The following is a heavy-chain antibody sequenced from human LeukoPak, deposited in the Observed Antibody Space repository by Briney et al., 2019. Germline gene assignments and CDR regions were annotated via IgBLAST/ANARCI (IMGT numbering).Heavy chain of an antibody. D-gene: IGHD5-24*01. J-gene: IGHJ4*02. CDR3: ARIRRDGYNSYFDY. CDR2: INHSGST. CDR1: GGPFSGYY. Sequence: SETLSLTCAVYGGPFSGYYWSWIRQPPGKGLEWIGEINHSGSTNYNPSLKSRVTISVDTSKNQYSLKLSSVTAADTAVYYCARIRRDGYNSYFDYWGQGTLVTVSS. V-gene: IGHV4-34*01.